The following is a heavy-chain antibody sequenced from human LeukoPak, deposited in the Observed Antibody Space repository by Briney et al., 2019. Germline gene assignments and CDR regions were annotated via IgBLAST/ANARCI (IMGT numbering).Heavy chain of an antibody. D-gene: IGHD1-26*01. CDR1: GFIFSSIG. CDR2: IRYDGSIK. CDR3: VKDLSGTYHFDY. Sequence: GGSLRLSCAASGFIFSSIGMHWVRQAPGEGLQWVAFIRYDGSIKNYADSVKGRFTISRETSESTLYLQMNSLRVEDTAIHYCVKDLSGTYHFDYWGQGTLVTVSS. V-gene: IGHV3-30*02. J-gene: IGHJ4*02.